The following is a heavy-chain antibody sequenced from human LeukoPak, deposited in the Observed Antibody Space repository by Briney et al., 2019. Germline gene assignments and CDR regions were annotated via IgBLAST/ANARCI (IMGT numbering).Heavy chain of an antibody. CDR2: IYYSGST. D-gene: IGHD6-13*01. Sequence: SETLSLTCTVSGGSISSGDYYWSWIRQPPGKGLEWIGYIYYSGSTYYNPSLKSRVTISVDTSKNQFSLKLSSVTAADTAVYYCARGLAAAGTWFDYWGQGTLVTVSS. CDR3: ARGLAAAGTWFDY. CDR1: GGSISSGDYY. V-gene: IGHV4-30-4*02. J-gene: IGHJ4*02.